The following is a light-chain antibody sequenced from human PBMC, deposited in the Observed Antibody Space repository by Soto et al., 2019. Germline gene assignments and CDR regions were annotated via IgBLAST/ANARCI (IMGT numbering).Light chain of an antibody. V-gene: IGKV1-9*01. J-gene: IGKJ4*01. CDR3: QQFNTYPLT. Sequence: DIQLTQSPSFLSASVGDRVTITCRASQGINDYLAWYQQKPGKAPKLLIYAASTLQSEVPSRFSGSASGTEFTLTISSLPPEDFATYYCQQFNTYPLTFGGGTKVEVK. CDR2: AAS. CDR1: QGINDY.